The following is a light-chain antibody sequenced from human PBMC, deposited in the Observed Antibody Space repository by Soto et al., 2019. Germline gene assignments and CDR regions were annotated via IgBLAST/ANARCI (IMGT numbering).Light chain of an antibody. CDR3: QQRNIWPPVT. Sequence: EIVLTHSPGTLSLSPCERATLSFSASPSVSNCLAWYQQKPGQAPRLLIYGAFNRATGIPARFSGSGSGADFTLTISSLEPEDFAVYYCQQRNIWPPVTFGQGTRLEI. J-gene: IGKJ5*01. CDR2: GAF. V-gene: IGKV3-11*01. CDR1: PSVSNC.